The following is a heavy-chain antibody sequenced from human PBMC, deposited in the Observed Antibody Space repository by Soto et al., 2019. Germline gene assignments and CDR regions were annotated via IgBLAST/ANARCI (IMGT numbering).Heavy chain of an antibody. CDR3: AKASHHYDSGSYFQPFDF. CDR2: ISWNSGNI. Sequence: PGGSLRLSCAASGFTFEDYAMHWVRQVPGKGLEWVSGISWNSGNIGYADSVKGRFTVSRDNAKNSLYLQVNSLRTEDTALYFCAKASHHYDSGSYFQPFDFWGRGALVTVSS. D-gene: IGHD3-22*01. J-gene: IGHJ4*02. V-gene: IGHV3-9*01. CDR1: GFTFEDYA.